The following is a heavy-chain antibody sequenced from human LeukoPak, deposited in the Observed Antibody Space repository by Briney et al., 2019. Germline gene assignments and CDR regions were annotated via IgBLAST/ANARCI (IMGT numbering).Heavy chain of an antibody. V-gene: IGHV3-21*01. Sequence: GGSLRLSCAASGFTFSSYSMNWVRQAPGKGLEWVSSISSSSSYIYYADSVKGRFTISRDNAKNSLYLQMNSLRAEDTAVYYCARGGIAGRQGGGGYFDYWGQGTLVTVSS. J-gene: IGHJ4*02. D-gene: IGHD6-6*01. CDR3: ARGGIAGRQGGGGYFDY. CDR2: ISSSSSYI. CDR1: GFTFSSYS.